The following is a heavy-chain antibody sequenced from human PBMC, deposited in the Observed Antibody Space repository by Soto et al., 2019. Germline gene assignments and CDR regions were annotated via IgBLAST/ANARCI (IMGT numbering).Heavy chain of an antibody. D-gene: IGHD2-2*01. V-gene: IGHV4-39*01. CDR3: GAYCSTTYSYDWFDP. CDR2: LYYTGTT. J-gene: IGHJ5*02. Sequence: SETLSLTCSVSGGSIGSSSYYFGWIRQPPGKGLEWIGSLYYTGTTYYNSSLKSRVTISADKSQNQFSLRLSSVTAADTAVYYCGAYCSTTYSYDWFDPSRPGTLVTVS. CDR1: GGSIGSSSYY.